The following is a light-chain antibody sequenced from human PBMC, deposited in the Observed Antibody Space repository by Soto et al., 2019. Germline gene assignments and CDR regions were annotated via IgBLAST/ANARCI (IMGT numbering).Light chain of an antibody. CDR3: QQYSSLPQT. CDR2: GAS. J-gene: IGKJ1*01. V-gene: IGKV3-20*01. CDR1: QRVSGSY. Sequence: EIVLTQSPGTLSLSPGERVTLSCRASQRVSGSYLAWYQHKPGQAPRLLISGASTMATGIPDRFSGSGFGTDFTLTISRLEPEDAAVYYCQQYSSLPQTFGQGTRVEVK.